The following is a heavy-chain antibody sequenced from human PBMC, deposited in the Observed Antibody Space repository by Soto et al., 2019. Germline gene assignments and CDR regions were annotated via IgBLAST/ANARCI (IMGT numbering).Heavy chain of an antibody. V-gene: IGHV2-5*01. D-gene: IGHD4-4*01. CDR2: LYWNDDE. CDR1: GFSINTGGAG. CDR3: AKRRAISNKLFFDH. J-gene: IGHJ4*02. Sequence: QITLRESGPTLVQPTQTLTLSCTLSGFSINTGGAGVGWILQPPGKAPEWLALLYWNDDEGYSPSLRYRLSVTKDASENRVVLTMTHLDPTDTGTYYSAKRRAISNKLFFDHWGQGALVTVSS.